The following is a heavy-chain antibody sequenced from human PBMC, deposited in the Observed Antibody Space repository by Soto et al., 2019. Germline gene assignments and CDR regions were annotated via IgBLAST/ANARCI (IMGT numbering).Heavy chain of an antibody. D-gene: IGHD3-3*01. CDR1: GFTFSSYA. J-gene: IGHJ6*03. CDR3: ANSPLRFTYYVDV. V-gene: IGHV3-23*01. CDR2: ISGSGGST. Sequence: PGGSLRLSCAASGFTFSSYAMSWVRQAPGKGLEWVSAISGSGGSTYYADSVKGRFTISRVNSKNTLYLQMNSLRAEDTAVYYWANSPLRFTYYVDVWGKGTTVTVSS.